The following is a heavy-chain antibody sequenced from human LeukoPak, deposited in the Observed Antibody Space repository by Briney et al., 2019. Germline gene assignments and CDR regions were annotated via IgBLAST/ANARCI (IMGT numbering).Heavy chain of an antibody. CDR3: ARGASGGSHYYCYMDV. D-gene: IGHD2-15*01. V-gene: IGHV4-59*01. CDR2: IYYSGST. CDR1: GGSISSYY. Sequence: SETLSLTCTVSGGSISSYYWSWIRQPPGKGLEWIGYIYYSGSTNYNPSLKSRVTISVDTSKNQFSLKLSSVTAADTAVYYCARGASGGSHYYCYMDVWGKGTTVTVSS. J-gene: IGHJ6*03.